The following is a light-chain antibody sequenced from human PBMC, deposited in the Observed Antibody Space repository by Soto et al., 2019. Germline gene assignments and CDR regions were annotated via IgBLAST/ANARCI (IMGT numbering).Light chain of an antibody. CDR1: QGIGTW. J-gene: IGKJ4*01. V-gene: IGKV1-12*01. Sequence: DIQMSQSPSSVSASVGDRVTITCRASQGIGTWLAWYQQKPGKAPKYLIYGASSLHSGVPSRFSGSGSGTDFTLTISSLQPEDSATYYCQQANHFPLTFGGGTRVEIK. CDR3: QQANHFPLT. CDR2: GAS.